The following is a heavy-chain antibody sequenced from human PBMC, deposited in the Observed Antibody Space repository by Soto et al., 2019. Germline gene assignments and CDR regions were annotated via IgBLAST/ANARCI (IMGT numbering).Heavy chain of an antibody. Sequence: GASVKVSCKASGYTFTSYGISWARQAPGQGLEWMGWISAYNGNTNYAQKLQGRVTMTTDTSTSTAYMELRSLRSDDTAVYYCARVPMIVVVTGFDYWGQGTLVTVSS. CDR1: GYTFTSYG. CDR3: ARVPMIVVVTGFDY. V-gene: IGHV1-18*04. D-gene: IGHD3-22*01. CDR2: ISAYNGNT. J-gene: IGHJ4*02.